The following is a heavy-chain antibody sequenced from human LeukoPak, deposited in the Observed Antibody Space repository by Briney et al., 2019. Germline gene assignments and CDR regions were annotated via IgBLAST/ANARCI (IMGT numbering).Heavy chain of an antibody. CDR3: ARGGYDSLYWYFDL. J-gene: IGHJ2*01. CDR2: IYYSGST. V-gene: IGHV4-31*03. D-gene: IGHD5-12*01. Sequence: SETLSLTCTVSGGSISSGGYYWSWIRQHPGKGLEWIGYIYYSGSTYYNPSLKSRVTISVDTSKNQFSLKLSSVTAADTAVYYCARGGYDSLYWYFDLWGRGTLVTVSS. CDR1: GGSISSGGYY.